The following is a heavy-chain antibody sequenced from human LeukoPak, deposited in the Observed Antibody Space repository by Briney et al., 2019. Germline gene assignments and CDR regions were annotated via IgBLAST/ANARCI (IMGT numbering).Heavy chain of an antibody. Sequence: GGSLRLACVASGFTFRHYWMSWVRQAPGKGLEWVANIKQGGSEKYYVDSVKGRFTISRDDAKNSLYLQTNSLRGEDTAVYHCAREGRESAGFDYWGQGTLVTVSS. V-gene: IGHV3-7*01. D-gene: IGHD6-13*01. CDR3: AREGRESAGFDY. CDR2: IKQGGSEK. CDR1: GFTFRHYW. J-gene: IGHJ4*02.